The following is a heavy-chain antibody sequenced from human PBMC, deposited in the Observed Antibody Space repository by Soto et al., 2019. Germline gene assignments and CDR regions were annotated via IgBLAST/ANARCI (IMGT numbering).Heavy chain of an antibody. D-gene: IGHD6-6*01. V-gene: IGHV3-23*01. J-gene: IGHJ4*02. Sequence: GGSLRLSCTTSGFTFSSYAMSWVRQAPGKGLEWVSSILRSGDRTFYPDSVRGRFTISRDNAKNTLYLQMNSLRAEDTALYYGTRDRPGSQHYFSYWGQGNMVPVDS. CDR2: ILRSGDRT. CDR1: GFTFSSYA. CDR3: TRDRPGSQHYFSY.